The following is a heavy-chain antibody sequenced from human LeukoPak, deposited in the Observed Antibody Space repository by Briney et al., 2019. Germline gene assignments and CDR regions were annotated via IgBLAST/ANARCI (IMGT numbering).Heavy chain of an antibody. CDR3: ARVRSTSCYMMDCYYYYGMDV. Sequence: GGSLRLSCAASGFTFSSYWMSWVRQAPGKGLEWVANIKQDGSEKYYVDSVKGRFTISSDNAKNSLYLQMNSLRAEDTAVYYCARVRSTSCYMMDCYYYYGMDVWGQGTTVTVSS. CDR2: IKQDGSEK. V-gene: IGHV3-7*01. CDR1: GFTFSSYW. D-gene: IGHD2-2*02. J-gene: IGHJ6*02.